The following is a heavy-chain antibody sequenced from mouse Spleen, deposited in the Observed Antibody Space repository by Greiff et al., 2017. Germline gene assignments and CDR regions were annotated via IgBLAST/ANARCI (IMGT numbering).Heavy chain of an antibody. D-gene: IGHD3-3*01. V-gene: IGHV5-9*01. CDR1: GFTFSSYA. CDR2: ISSGGGNT. Sequence: DVMLVESGGGLVKLGGSLKLSCAASGFTFSSYAMSWVRQTPEKRLEWVATISSGGGNTYYPDSVKGRFTISRDNAKNTLYLQMSSLKSEDTAMYYCARHRDGDDYWGQGTTLTVSS. J-gene: IGHJ2*01. CDR3: ARHRDGDDY.